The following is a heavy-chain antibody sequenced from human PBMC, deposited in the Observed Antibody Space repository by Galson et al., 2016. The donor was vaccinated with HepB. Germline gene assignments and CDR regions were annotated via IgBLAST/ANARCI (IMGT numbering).Heavy chain of an antibody. CDR2: ISFDGIKK. V-gene: IGHV3-30-3*01. D-gene: IGHD2-15*01. J-gene: IGHJ4*02. Sequence: SLRLSCAASGFTFRHYALHWVRQAPGKGLDWVAVISFDGIKKYYADSVKGRFTISRDNSNNTLSLQMNNLRVEDTAVYYCARSRARGCGGGSCWVWGYWGQGTLVTVSS. CDR3: ARSRARGCGGGSCWVWGY. CDR1: GFTFRHYA.